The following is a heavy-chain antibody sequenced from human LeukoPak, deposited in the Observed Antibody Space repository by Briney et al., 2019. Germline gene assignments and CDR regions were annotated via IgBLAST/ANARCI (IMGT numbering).Heavy chain of an antibody. V-gene: IGHV3-74*01. Sequence: GGSLRLSCAASGFTFSTYWMYWVRQAPGKGLMWVSGMNSDGGTIRYADFVNARFNISRDNAKNTLYLKMNSLRVEDTAVDYCAREMYGDSAGIDIWGQGTTVTVSS. J-gene: IGHJ6*02. D-gene: IGHD2-21*02. CDR3: AREMYGDSAGIDI. CDR2: MNSDGGTI. CDR1: GFTFSTYW.